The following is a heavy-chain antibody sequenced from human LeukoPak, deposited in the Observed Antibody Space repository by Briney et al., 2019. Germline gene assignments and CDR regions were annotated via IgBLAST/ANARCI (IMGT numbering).Heavy chain of an antibody. D-gene: IGHD2-2*01. J-gene: IGHJ5*02. CDR1: GGSISSSSYY. Sequence: SETLSLTCTVSGGSISSSSYYWGWIRQPPGKGLEWIGSIYYSGSTYYNPSLKSRVTISVDTSKNQFSLKLGSVTAADTAVYYCARLSPIVVVPAATSYNWFDPWGQGTLVTVSS. CDR2: IYYSGST. V-gene: IGHV4-39*01. CDR3: ARLSPIVVVPAATSYNWFDP.